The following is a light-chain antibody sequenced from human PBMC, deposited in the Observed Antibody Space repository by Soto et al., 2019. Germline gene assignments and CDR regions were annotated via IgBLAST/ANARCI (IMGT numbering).Light chain of an antibody. CDR1: QDITTY. CDR2: DTF. CDR3: QQRSSWPLT. Sequence: IVLTQSPGRLSLSPGERATLTCRASQDITTYLAWYQQKPGQAPRLFLYDTFNRASGAPARFSGSGSGTVFTLTITNVAPEDSAVYFCQQRSSWPLTFGGGTKVEIK. V-gene: IGKV3-11*01. J-gene: IGKJ4*01.